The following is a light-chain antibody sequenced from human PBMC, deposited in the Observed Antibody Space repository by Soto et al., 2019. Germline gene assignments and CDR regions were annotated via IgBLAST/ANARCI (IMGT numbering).Light chain of an antibody. V-gene: IGKV3-20*01. Sequence: EIVLTQSPGTLSLSPGERATLSCRASQSVRSSYLAWYQQKLGQAPRLLIYGVSNRATGIPDRFSGSGSGTDFTLTISRLESEDFAVYCCQQYGTSPRTFGEGTKVEIK. CDR3: QQYGTSPRT. J-gene: IGKJ1*01. CDR2: GVS. CDR1: QSVRSSY.